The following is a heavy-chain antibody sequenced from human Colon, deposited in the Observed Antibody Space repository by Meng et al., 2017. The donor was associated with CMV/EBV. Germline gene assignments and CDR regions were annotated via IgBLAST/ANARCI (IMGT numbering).Heavy chain of an antibody. Sequence: GESLKISCAASGFTFDDYTMHWVRQVPGKGLEWVSLITWDGEMTHYAASVKGRFTISRDNSRKSIHLQMNSLTFEDTGIYFCAKGLCGSTNCYSDIHFNFDVWGQGTTVTVSS. V-gene: IGHV3-43*01. CDR3: AKGLCGSTNCYSDIHFNFDV. D-gene: IGHD2-2*01. J-gene: IGHJ6*02. CDR1: GFTFDDYT. CDR2: ITWDGEMT.